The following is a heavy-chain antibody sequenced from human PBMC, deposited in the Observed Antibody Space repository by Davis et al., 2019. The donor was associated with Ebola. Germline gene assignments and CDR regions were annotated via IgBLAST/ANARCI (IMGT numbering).Heavy chain of an antibody. D-gene: IGHD3-22*01. CDR2: GYYGGRT. V-gene: IGHV4-34*11. Sequence: GSLRLSCAVYGGSFSGYYWSWLRQSPGKGLEWIGYGYYGGRTDYNPSLKSRAIISVDTSKNHFTLNLSSVTAADTAIYYCARSVFYDSTGYYVHWYYDLWGRGTLVTVSS. CDR1: GGSFSGYY. J-gene: IGHJ2*01. CDR3: ARSVFYDSTGYYVHWYYDL.